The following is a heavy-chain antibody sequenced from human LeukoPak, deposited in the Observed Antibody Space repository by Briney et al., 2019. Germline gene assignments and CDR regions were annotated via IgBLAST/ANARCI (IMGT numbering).Heavy chain of an antibody. Sequence: SETLSLTCTVSGGSIGSSSYYWGWIRQPPGKGLEWIGSIYYSGSTYYNPSLKSRVTISVDTSKNQFSLKLSSVTAADTAVYYCARGRREKWLSAPFDYWGQGTLVTVSS. CDR2: IYYSGST. D-gene: IGHD3-22*01. CDR1: GGSIGSSSYY. V-gene: IGHV4-39*01. J-gene: IGHJ4*02. CDR3: ARGRREKWLSAPFDY.